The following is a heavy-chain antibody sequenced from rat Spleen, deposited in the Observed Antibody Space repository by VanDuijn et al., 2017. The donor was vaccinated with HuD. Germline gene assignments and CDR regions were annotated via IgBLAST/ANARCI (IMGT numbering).Heavy chain of an antibody. CDR3: ARNYFGVRD. V-gene: IGHV2-1*01. D-gene: IGHD4-3*01. CDR1: GFSLISNS. CDR2: IWAGGGT. J-gene: IGHJ2*01. Sequence: QVQLKESGPGLVQPSQTLSLTCNVSGFSLISNSVHWVRQPPGKSLVWMGTIWAGGGTNYNSAIKSRLSISRDTSKSQVFLKMNSLQTEDTAMYFCARNYFGVRDWGQGVMVTVSS.